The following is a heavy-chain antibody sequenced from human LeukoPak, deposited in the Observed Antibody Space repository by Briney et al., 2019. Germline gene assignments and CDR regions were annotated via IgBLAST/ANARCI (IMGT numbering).Heavy chain of an antibody. CDR1: GGSISSGSYY. D-gene: IGHD6-13*01. Sequence: SQTLSLTCTVSGGSISSGSYYWSWIRQPAGKGLEWIGRIYTSGSTDYNPSLKSRVTISVDTSKNQFSLKLSSVTAADTAVYYCARVPAAGTRAFDIWGQGTMVTVSS. J-gene: IGHJ3*02. V-gene: IGHV4-61*02. CDR2: IYTSGST. CDR3: ARVPAAGTRAFDI.